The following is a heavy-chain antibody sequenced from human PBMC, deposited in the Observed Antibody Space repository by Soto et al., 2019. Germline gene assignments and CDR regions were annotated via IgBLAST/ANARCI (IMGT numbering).Heavy chain of an antibody. D-gene: IGHD3-16*02. CDR3: TGGRLTFGGVIGLVDY. CDR1: GFTFNNYA. V-gene: IGHV3-30-3*01. Sequence: VQLVESGGGVVQPGRSPRLSCAASGFTFNNYAMNWVRQAPGKGLAWVAVISYDGSSKYYADSVKGRFTITRDNSNDTLVLQMDSLRAEGTALYYCTGGRLTFGGVIGLVDYWGQGIVVTVSS. J-gene: IGHJ4*02. CDR2: ISYDGSSK.